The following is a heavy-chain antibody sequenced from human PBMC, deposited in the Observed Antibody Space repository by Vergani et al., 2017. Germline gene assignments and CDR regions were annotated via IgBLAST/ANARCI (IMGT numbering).Heavy chain of an antibody. CDR2: ISARYPST. J-gene: IGHJ4*02. CDR3: ARLSYDTTPYLQGGYDC. D-gene: IGHD3-22*01. Sequence: VQLLQSGGGVIQPGGSVRLSCAASGFTFSACLMTWVRQAPGKGRGWVSAISARYPSTYYADSVKGRFTISRDNARTMLYLQMNSLRAEDTAVYYCARLSYDTTPYLQGGYDCWGQGTLVSVSS. V-gene: IGHV3-23*01. CDR1: GFTFSACL.